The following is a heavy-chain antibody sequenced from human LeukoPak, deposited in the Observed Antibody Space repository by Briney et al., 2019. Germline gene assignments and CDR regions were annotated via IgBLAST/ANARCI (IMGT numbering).Heavy chain of an antibody. CDR1: GYTFTSYD. CDR2: INPSSGGT. J-gene: IGHJ3*01. D-gene: IGHD6-6*01. Sequence: ASVRVSCKASGYTFTSYDINWVRQATGQGLEWMGWINPSSGGTNYVQKFQGRVTMTRDTSISTAYMELSRLRSDDTAVYYCARDPPGSSASRQIFDLWGQGTMVTVSS. V-gene: IGHV1-2*02. CDR3: ARDPPGSSASRQIFDL.